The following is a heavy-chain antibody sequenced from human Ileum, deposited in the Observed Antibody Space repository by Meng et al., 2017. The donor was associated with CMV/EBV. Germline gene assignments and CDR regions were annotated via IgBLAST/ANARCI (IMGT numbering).Heavy chain of an antibody. CDR3: AAVSWAELPFD. CDR1: GISFNGYW. J-gene: IGHJ4*02. CDR2: IKQDGSEK. D-gene: IGHD1-26*01. Sequence: GESLKISCAASGISFNGYWMSWVRQPPGRGLEWVANIKQDGSEKYYVDSVKGRFTISRDNAKNSLYLQMNSLRAEDTAVYYCAAVSWAELPFDWGQGTLVTVSS. V-gene: IGHV3-7*01.